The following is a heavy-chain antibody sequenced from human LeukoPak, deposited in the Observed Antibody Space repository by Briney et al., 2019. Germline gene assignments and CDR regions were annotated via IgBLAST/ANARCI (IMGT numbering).Heavy chain of an antibody. Sequence: GASVKVSCKASGYTFTSYYMHWVRQAPGQGLEWMGIINPSGGSTSYAQKFQGRVTMTRDMSTSTVHMELSSLRSEDTAVYYCARSSSTNIAAAGLLDYWGQGTLITVSS. D-gene: IGHD6-13*01. J-gene: IGHJ4*02. CDR3: ARSSSTNIAAAGLLDY. CDR1: GYTFTSYY. V-gene: IGHV1-46*01. CDR2: INPSGGST.